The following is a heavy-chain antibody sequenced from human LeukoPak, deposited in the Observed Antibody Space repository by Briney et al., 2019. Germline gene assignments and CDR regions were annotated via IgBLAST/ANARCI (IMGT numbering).Heavy chain of an antibody. CDR3: ARERSSGWSDY. J-gene: IGHJ4*02. Sequence: PGGSLRLSCAASGFTFSSYWMDWVRQAPGKGLVWVSRIKTDGSSTSYADSVKGRFTISRDNAKNTLYMQMNSLRAEDTAVYCCARERSSGWSDYWGQGTLVTVSS. CDR2: IKTDGSST. V-gene: IGHV3-74*01. CDR1: GFTFSSYW. D-gene: IGHD6-19*01.